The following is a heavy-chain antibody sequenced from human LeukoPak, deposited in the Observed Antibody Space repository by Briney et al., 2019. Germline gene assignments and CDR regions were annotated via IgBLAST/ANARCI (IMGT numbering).Heavy chain of an antibody. J-gene: IGHJ4*02. V-gene: IGHV1-8*01. Sequence: ASVKVSCKASGYTFTSYDINWVRQATGQGLEWMGWMNPNSGNTGYAQKFQGRVTMTRDTSTSTVYMELSSLRSEDTAVYYCARDKVEYCSSTSCSENFDYWGQGTLVTVSS. CDR1: GYTFTSYD. CDR3: ARDKVEYCSSTSCSENFDY. D-gene: IGHD2-2*01. CDR2: MNPNSGNT.